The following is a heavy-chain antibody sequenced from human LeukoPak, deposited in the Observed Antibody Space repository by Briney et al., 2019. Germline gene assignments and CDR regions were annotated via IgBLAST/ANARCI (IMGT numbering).Heavy chain of an antibody. J-gene: IGHJ6*03. CDR3: ARARKYYDFWSGYYPNYYYMDV. CDR1: GYSISSGYY. V-gene: IGHV4-38-2*02. CDR2: IYHSGST. D-gene: IGHD3-3*01. Sequence: SETLSLTCTVSGYSISSGYYWGWIRQPPGKGLEWIGSIYHSGSTYYNPSLKSRVTISVDTSKNQFSLKLSSVTAADTAVYYCARARKYYDFWSGYYPNYYYMDVWGKGTTVTVSS.